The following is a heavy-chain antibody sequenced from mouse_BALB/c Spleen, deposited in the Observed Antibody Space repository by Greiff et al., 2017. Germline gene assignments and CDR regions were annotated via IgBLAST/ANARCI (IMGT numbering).Heavy chain of an antibody. CDR3: ARGGYLYYFDY. V-gene: IGHV3-2*02. CDR1: GYSITSDYA. Sequence: EVQLQQSGPGLVKPSQSLSLTCTVTGYSITSDYAWNWIRQFPGNKLEWMGYISYSGSTSYNPSLKSRISITRDTSKNQFFLQLNSVTTEDTATYYCARGGYLYYFDYWGQGTTLTVSS. J-gene: IGHJ2*01. CDR2: ISYSGST. D-gene: IGHD5-1*01.